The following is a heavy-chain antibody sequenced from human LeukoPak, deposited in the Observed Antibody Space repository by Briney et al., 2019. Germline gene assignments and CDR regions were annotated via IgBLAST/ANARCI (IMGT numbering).Heavy chain of an antibody. CDR1: GGSFSGYL. V-gene: IGHV4-34*01. Sequence: SETLSLTCGVYGGSFSGYLWNWIRQPPGKDLEWLGEINHSGSANYHPSLKSRVTISVDTSKNQFSLKLSSVTAADTAVYYCARVRRGYSYGYYGFDPWGQGTLVTVSS. CDR2: INHSGSA. D-gene: IGHD5-18*01. J-gene: IGHJ5*02. CDR3: ARVRRGYSYGYYGFDP.